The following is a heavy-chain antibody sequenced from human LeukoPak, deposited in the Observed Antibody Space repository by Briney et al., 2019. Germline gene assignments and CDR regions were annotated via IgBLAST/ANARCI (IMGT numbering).Heavy chain of an antibody. Sequence: GGSLRLSCAASGLTLSSYAISGVRQAPRRGVEWGSAIRGSGGSTYYADSVKGRFTISRDNSKNTLYLQMNSLRAEDTAVYYCAKASDNRNYYYYSYTDVWGKGTTVTVSS. D-gene: IGHD1-1*01. V-gene: IGHV3-23*01. CDR2: IRGSGGST. CDR1: GLTLSSYA. CDR3: AKASDNRNYYYYSYTDV. J-gene: IGHJ6*03.